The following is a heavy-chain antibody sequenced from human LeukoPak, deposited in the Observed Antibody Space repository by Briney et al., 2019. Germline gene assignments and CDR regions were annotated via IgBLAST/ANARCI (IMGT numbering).Heavy chain of an antibody. CDR1: GGSISSYY. CDR3: ARYSSGYRDAFDI. CDR2: IYYSGST. V-gene: IGHV4-59*01. D-gene: IGHD3-22*01. Sequence: PSETLSLTCTVSGGSISSYYWSWIRQPPGKGLEWIGYIYYSGSTNYNPSLKSRVTISVDTSKNQFSLNLSSVTAADTAVYYCARYSSGYRDAFDIWGQGTMVTVSS. J-gene: IGHJ3*02.